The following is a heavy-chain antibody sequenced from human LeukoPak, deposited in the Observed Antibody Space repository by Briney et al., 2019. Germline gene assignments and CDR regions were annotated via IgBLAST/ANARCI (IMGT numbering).Heavy chain of an antibody. D-gene: IGHD3-22*01. J-gene: IGHJ4*02. V-gene: IGHV1-69*05. CDR1: GGTFSSYA. Sequence: SVKVSCKASGGTFSSYAISWVRQAPGQGLEWMGGIIPIFGTANYAQKFQGRVTITTDESTSTAYMELSSLRTEDTAVYYCARHYYYDSSGYYFDYWGQGTLVTVSS. CDR2: IIPIFGTA. CDR3: ARHYYYDSSGYYFDY.